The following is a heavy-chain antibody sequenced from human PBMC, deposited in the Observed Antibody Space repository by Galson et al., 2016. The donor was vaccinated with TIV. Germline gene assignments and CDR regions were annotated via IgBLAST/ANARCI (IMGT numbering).Heavy chain of an antibody. D-gene: IGHD4-23*01. V-gene: IGHV3-7*01. Sequence: SLRLSCAASGFTLSSHWMTWVRQAPGKGLEWVANIKQDASEKYYGDSVKGRFTISGDNAENLIFLRMNSLRAEDTAVYFCARENFGGKPYDAFDIWGQGTVVTVSS. CDR1: GFTLSSHW. J-gene: IGHJ3*02. CDR2: IKQDASEK. CDR3: ARENFGGKPYDAFDI.